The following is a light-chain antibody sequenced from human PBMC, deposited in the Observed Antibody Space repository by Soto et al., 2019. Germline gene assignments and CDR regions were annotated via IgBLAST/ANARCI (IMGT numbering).Light chain of an antibody. CDR1: QSIVTY. CDR2: AAS. CDR3: QQFNSYPIT. V-gene: IGKV1-9*01. J-gene: IGKJ5*01. Sequence: DIQMTQSPSSLSASVGDRVTITCRASQSIVTYLNWYLQKPGKAPKLLIYAASNLQSGVPSRFSGSGSGTEFTLTISSLQPEDFATYYCQQFNSYPITFGQGTRLEIK.